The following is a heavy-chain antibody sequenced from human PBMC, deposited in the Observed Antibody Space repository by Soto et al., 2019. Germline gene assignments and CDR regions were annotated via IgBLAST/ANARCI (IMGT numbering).Heavy chain of an antibody. V-gene: IGHV3-48*02. CDR2: VTSSGSTM. D-gene: IGHD6-19*01. Sequence: VRLVESGGGLVQPGGSLRLSCAVSGLTFKTYSMNWVRQAPGKGLEWISFVTSSGSTMYYAASVKGRFAISRDNAKNSLYLKMNSLREEDTAVYFCARDTYNTGYINWGQGTLVTVSS. CDR1: GLTFKTYS. CDR3: ARDTYNTGYIN. J-gene: IGHJ4*02.